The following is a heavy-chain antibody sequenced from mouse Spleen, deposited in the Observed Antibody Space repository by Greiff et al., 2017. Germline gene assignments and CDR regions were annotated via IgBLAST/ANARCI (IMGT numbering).Heavy chain of an antibody. Sequence: VQLQQSGAELVRPGASVTLSCKASGYTFTDYAMHWVKQTPVHGLEWIGAIDPETGGTAYNQKFKGKATLTADKSSSTAYMELRSLTSEDSAVYYCTRKEGRVDYWGQGNTLTGSS. J-gene: IGHJ2*01. D-gene: IGHD3-3*01. V-gene: IGHV1-15*01. CDR3: TRKEGRVDY. CDR1: GYTFTDYA. CDR2: IDPETGGT.